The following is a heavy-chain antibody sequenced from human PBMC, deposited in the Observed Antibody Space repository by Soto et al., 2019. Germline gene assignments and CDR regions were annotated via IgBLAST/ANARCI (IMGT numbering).Heavy chain of an antibody. Sequence: SETLSLTCAVSSGSISSSNWWSWVRQPPGKGLEWIGEIYHSGSTNYNPSLKSRVTISVDKSKNQFSLKLSSVTAADTAVYCCARHSYYDFWSGHRTNWFDPWGQGTLVTVSS. CDR2: IYHSGST. D-gene: IGHD3-3*01. V-gene: IGHV4-4*01. CDR3: ARHSYYDFWSGHRTNWFDP. CDR1: SGSISSSNW. J-gene: IGHJ5*02.